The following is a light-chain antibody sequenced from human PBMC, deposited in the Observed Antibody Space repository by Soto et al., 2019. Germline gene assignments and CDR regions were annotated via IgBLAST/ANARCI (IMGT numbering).Light chain of an antibody. CDR2: AAS. Sequence: DIQMTQSPSSLSASVGDRVTITCRASQSISSYLNWYQQKPGKAPKLLIYAASSLQSGVPSRFSGSGSGTDFTLTISSLQPEDFATYYCQQRYSTPPYTFGQGTKVEIK. V-gene: IGKV1-39*01. J-gene: IGKJ2*01. CDR1: QSISSY. CDR3: QQRYSTPPYT.